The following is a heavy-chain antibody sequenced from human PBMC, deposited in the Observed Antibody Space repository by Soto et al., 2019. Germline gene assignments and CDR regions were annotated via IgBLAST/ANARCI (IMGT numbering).Heavy chain of an antibody. Sequence: QVQLQESGPGLVKPSETLSLTCTGSGGSISTFYWSWIWQPPGKGLEWIGYIYASGTPNYNPSLKSRVTISIDTSKNQFARRLSSVTAADTAVYYCARNSGSYSPFYYGMDVWGQGTTVTVSS. J-gene: IGHJ6*02. CDR1: GGSISTFY. CDR3: ARNSGSYSPFYYGMDV. CDR2: IYASGTP. D-gene: IGHD1-26*01. V-gene: IGHV4-59*01.